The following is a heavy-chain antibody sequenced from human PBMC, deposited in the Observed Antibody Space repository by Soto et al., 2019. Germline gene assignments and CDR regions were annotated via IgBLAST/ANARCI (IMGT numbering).Heavy chain of an antibody. CDR1: GFTFSSYS. V-gene: IGHV3-21*01. J-gene: IGHJ5*02. CDR3: AIDRTNWNYDWFDP. CDR2: ISSSSSYI. D-gene: IGHD1-7*01. Sequence: GGSLRVSCAASGFTFSSYSMNWVRQAPGKGLEWVSSISSSSSYIYYADSVKGRFTISRDNAKNSLYLQMNSLRAEDTAVYYCAIDRTNWNYDWFDPWGQGNLVTVSS.